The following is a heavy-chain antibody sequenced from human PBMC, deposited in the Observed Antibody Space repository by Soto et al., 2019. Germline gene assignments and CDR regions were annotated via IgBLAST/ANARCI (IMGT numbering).Heavy chain of an antibody. CDR3: ARSTFGVTLRREVPWFDP. CDR1: GGSISSYY. D-gene: IGHD2-21*02. J-gene: IGHJ5*02. V-gene: IGHV4-59*01. Sequence: SETLSLTCTVSGGSISSYYWSWIRQPPGKGLEWIGYIYYSGSTNYNPSLKSRVTISVDTSKNQFSLKLSSVTAADTAAYYCARSTFGVTLRREVPWFDPWGQGTLVTVSS. CDR2: IYYSGST.